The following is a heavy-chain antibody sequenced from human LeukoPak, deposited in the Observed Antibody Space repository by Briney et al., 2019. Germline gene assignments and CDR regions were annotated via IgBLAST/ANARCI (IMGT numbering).Heavy chain of an antibody. Sequence: SQTLSLTCAISGDSVSSNSVTWNWIRQSPSRGLEWRGRTYYRSTWYNDYAVSVRGRLTVNPDTSKNQFSLHLNSVTPEDTAVYYCARRLTQYDCFDPWGQRILVTVSS. CDR1: GDSVSSNSVT. D-gene: IGHD2-2*01. CDR2: TYYRSTWYN. V-gene: IGHV6-1*01. CDR3: ARRLTQYDCFDP. J-gene: IGHJ5*02.